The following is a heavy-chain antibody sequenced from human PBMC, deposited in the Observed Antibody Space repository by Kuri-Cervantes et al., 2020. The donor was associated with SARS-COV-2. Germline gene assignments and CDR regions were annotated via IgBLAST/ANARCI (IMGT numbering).Heavy chain of an antibody. CDR3: AREQISLIVLQSGTFAI. D-gene: IGHD3-22*01. Sequence: SETLSLTCAISGESVSSNSAAWDWIRQSPSRGLEWLGRTYYNSQWYTDYSPSVKSRITIRSDTSKNNVSLQLNSVTPEDTAVYYCAREQISLIVLQSGTFAIWGQGTMVTVSS. J-gene: IGHJ3*02. CDR2: TYYNSQWYT. CDR1: GESVSSNSAA. V-gene: IGHV6-1*01.